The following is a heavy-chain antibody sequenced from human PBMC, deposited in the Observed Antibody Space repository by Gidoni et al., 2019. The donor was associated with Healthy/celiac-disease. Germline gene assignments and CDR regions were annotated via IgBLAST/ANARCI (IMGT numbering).Heavy chain of an antibody. D-gene: IGHD3-3*01. CDR1: GFTFRSYG. J-gene: IGHJ5*02. CDR3: ARHGYDFWSGYYPGWFDP. V-gene: IGHV3-33*01. Sequence: QVQLVESGGGVVQPGRSLRLSCAASGFTFRSYGMHWVRQAPGKGLEWVAVRWYDGSNKYYADSVKGRFTISRDNSKNTLYLQMNSLRAEDTAVYYCARHGYDFWSGYYPGWFDPWGQGTLVTVSS. CDR2: RWYDGSNK.